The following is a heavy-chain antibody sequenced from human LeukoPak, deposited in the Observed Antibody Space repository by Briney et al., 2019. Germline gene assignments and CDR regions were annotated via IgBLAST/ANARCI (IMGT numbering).Heavy chain of an antibody. CDR1: GFAFSSYA. D-gene: IGHD3-3*01. CDR2: ISYDGSNK. J-gene: IGHJ4*02. V-gene: IGHV3-30-3*01. CDR3: ARANSDVLRFLGY. Sequence: GGSLRLSCAASGFAFSSYAMHWVRQAPGKGLEWVAVISYDGSNKYYADSVKGRFTISRDNSKNTLYPQMNSLRAEDTAVYYCARANSDVLRFLGYWGQGTLVTVSS.